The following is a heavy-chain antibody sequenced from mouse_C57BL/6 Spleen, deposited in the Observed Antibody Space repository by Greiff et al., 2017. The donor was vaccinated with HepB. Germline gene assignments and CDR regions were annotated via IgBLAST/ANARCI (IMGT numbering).Heavy chain of an antibody. J-gene: IGHJ1*03. D-gene: IGHD1-1*01. CDR1: GYTFTSYW. CDR2: IYPGSGST. Sequence: QVQLQQPGAELVKPGASVKMSCKASGYTFTSYWITWVKQRPGQGLEWIGDIYPGSGSTNYNEKFKSKATLTVDTSSSTAYMQLSSLTSEDSAVYYCARETTVVATDWYFDVWGTGTTVTVSS. CDR3: ARETTVVATDWYFDV. V-gene: IGHV1-55*01.